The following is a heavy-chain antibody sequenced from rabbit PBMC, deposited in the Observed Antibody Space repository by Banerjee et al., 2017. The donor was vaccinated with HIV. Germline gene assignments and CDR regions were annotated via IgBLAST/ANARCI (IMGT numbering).Heavy chain of an antibody. Sequence: QSLEESGGDLVKPGASLTLTCTASGIDFSSSYYMCWVRQAPGKGLEWIACIYTGSSGSTYYASWAKGRFTISKTSSTTVTLQMTSLTAADTATYFCARWGYGGKNYYSQTPNLWGPGTLVTVS. D-gene: IGHD8-1*01. CDR1: GIDFSSSYY. CDR3: ARWGYGGKNYYSQTPNL. CDR2: IYTGSSGST. J-gene: IGHJ4*01. V-gene: IGHV1S40*01.